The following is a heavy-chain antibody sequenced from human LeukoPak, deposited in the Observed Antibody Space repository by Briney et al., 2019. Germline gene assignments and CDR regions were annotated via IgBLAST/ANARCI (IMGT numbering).Heavy chain of an antibody. V-gene: IGHV3-23*01. Sequence: GGSLRLSCAASGFAFNSYDMTWVRRAPGKGLEWVSLITTDTYYADSVRGRFTISRDNPKNTLYLQMNSLKVEDTAVYYCTTDLKESGSDTTTGFQYWGQGTLVTVSS. CDR2: ITTDT. D-gene: IGHD1-26*01. CDR1: GFAFNSYD. J-gene: IGHJ4*02. CDR3: TTDLKESGSDTTTGFQY.